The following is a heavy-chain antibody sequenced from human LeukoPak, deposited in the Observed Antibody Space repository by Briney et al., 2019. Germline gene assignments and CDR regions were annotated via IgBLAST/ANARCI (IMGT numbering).Heavy chain of an antibody. D-gene: IGHD2-15*01. CDR2: IGPRGDT. J-gene: IGHJ4*02. CDR1: GFTFSTYD. CDR3: ARDACSGGRCYHDY. V-gene: IGHV3-13*01. Sequence: QPGRSLRLSCAASGFTFSTYDMHWVRQATGKGLEWVSAIGPRGDTYYADSVQGRFTISRENAKNSLYLQMNSLGAGDTAVYYCARDACSGGRCYHDYWGQGILVTVSS.